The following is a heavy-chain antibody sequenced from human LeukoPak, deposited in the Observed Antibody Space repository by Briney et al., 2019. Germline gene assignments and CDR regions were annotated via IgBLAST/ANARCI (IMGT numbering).Heavy chain of an antibody. Sequence: SETLSPTCGVSGTSFSSYYWSWIRQTPGKGLEWIGEVNHRGYTNMNPSLKSRVTISVDASKNQFSLRMNTVTAADTAVYFCARMTTGHDYWGQGTLVTVSS. CDR3: ARMTTGHDY. D-gene: IGHD4-17*01. CDR2: VNHRGYT. CDR1: GTSFSSYY. J-gene: IGHJ4*02. V-gene: IGHV4-34*01.